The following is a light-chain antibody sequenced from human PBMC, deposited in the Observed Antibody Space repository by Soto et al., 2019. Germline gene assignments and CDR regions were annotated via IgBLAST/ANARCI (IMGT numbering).Light chain of an antibody. Sequence: EIVLTQSPGTLSLSPGERATLSCRASQSVSSSYLAWYLQQAGQAPRLLIYGASSRATGIPDRFSGSGSGTNFTLTISRLEPEDFAVYYCQRYGSSLFTFGPGTKVDIK. V-gene: IGKV3-20*01. CDR3: QRYGSSLFT. CDR1: QSVSSSY. CDR2: GAS. J-gene: IGKJ3*01.